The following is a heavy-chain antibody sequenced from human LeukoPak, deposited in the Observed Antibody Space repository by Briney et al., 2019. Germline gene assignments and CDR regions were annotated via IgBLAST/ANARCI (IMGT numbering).Heavy chain of an antibody. CDR2: ISGSGGST. J-gene: IGHJ4*02. V-gene: IGHV3-23*01. Sequence: GGSLRLSCAASGFTFSSYAMSWVRQAPGKGLEWVSAISGSGGSTYYADSVKGRFTISRDNSKNTLYLQMNSLRAEDTAVYYCAKDQMREIFGPGWDYWGQGTLVTVSS. CDR1: GFTFSSYA. D-gene: IGHD3-3*01. CDR3: AKDQMREIFGPGWDY.